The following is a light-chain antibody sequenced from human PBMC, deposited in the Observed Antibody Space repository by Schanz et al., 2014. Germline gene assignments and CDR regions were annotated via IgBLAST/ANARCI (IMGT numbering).Light chain of an antibody. J-gene: IGKJ1*01. CDR3: QQYNEWPRT. V-gene: IGKV3-15*01. CDR1: QSVGRN. CDR2: GAS. Sequence: EILMTQSPVTLSVSPGERVTLFCRASQSVGRNLAWYQQKPGQAPRLLIYGASTRATGIPAKFSGSGSETEFTLTISRLQSEDFAMYYCQQYNEWPRTFGQGTRVEIK.